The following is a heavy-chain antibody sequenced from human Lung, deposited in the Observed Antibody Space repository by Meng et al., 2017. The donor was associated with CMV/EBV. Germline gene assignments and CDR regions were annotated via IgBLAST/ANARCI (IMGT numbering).Heavy chain of an antibody. CDR1: GFSFSNYW. CDR3: TSLYLDV. J-gene: IGHJ4*02. Sequence: GESLKISCAASGFSFSNYWMHWVRQAPGKGLVWVSRININGRTTNYADSVKGRFTISRDNAKNTLYLQMNSLRAEDAGVYYCTSLYLDVWGQGKLVSVSS. D-gene: IGHD2-8*01. V-gene: IGHV3-74*01. CDR2: ININGRTT.